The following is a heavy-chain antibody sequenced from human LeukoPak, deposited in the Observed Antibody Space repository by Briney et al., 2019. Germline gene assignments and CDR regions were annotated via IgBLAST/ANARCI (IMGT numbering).Heavy chain of an antibody. Sequence: PGGSLRLSCAASGFTFSSYEFNWVRQAPGKGLQWLSYISIGGSTIYYADSVKGRFIISRDNAKNSLYLQMNSLGAEDTAVYYCAREKLGYFEPFDYWGQGTRVTVYS. CDR1: GFTFSSYE. CDR2: ISIGGSTI. V-gene: IGHV3-48*03. CDR3: AREKLGYFEPFDY. D-gene: IGHD3-9*01. J-gene: IGHJ4*02.